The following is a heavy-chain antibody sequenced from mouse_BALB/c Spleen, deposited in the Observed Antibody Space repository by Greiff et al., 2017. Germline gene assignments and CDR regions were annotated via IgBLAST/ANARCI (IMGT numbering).Heavy chain of an antibody. V-gene: IGHV5-17*02. CDR2: ISSGSSTI. CDR3: ARSGSIYYGYDYAMDY. D-gene: IGHD2-2*01. CDR1: GFTFSSFG. J-gene: IGHJ4*01. Sequence: EVKLMESGGGLVQPGGSRKLSCAASGFTFSSFGMHWVRQAPEKGLEWVAYISSGSSTIYYADTVKGRFTISRDNPKNTLFLQMTSLRSEDTAMYYCARSGSIYYGYDYAMDYWGQGTSVTVSS.